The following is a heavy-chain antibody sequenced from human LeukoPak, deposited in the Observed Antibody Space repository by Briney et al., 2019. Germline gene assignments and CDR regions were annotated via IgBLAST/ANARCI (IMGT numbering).Heavy chain of an antibody. J-gene: IGHJ4*02. Sequence: ASVKVSCKASGGTFSSYAMSWVRQAPGQGLEWMGWISAYNGNTNYAQKLQGRVTMTTDTSTSTAYMELRSLRSDDTAVYYCARVMVRGPNDYWGQGTLVTVSS. CDR1: GGTFSSYA. CDR2: ISAYNGNT. D-gene: IGHD3-10*01. V-gene: IGHV1-18*01. CDR3: ARVMVRGPNDY.